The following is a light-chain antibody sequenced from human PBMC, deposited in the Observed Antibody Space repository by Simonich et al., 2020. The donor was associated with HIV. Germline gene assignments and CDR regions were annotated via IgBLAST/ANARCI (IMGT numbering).Light chain of an antibody. CDR1: SSDIGGYNY. CDR3: CSYAGSYTV. Sequence: QSALTQPRSVSGSTGQSVTISGTGTSSDIGGYNYVSWYPQHPGKAPKLMIYDVSQRPSGVPDRFSGSKSGNPASLTISGLQAEDEADYYCCSYAGSYTVFGGGTKLTVL. V-gene: IGLV2-11*01. J-gene: IGLJ2*01. CDR2: DVS.